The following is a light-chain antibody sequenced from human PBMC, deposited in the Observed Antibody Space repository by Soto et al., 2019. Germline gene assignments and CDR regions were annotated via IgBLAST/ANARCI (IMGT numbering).Light chain of an antibody. CDR3: CSLTTSHTYV. Sequence: QSALTQPASVSGSPGQSITVACTGTSSDIGHYDYVSWYQQHPGKAPKLMIYHVTYRPSGVSNRYSGSKSGNSASLTISGLQADDEADYYCCSLTTSHTYVFGSGTKVTV. V-gene: IGLV2-14*03. J-gene: IGLJ1*01. CDR2: HVT. CDR1: SSDIGHYDY.